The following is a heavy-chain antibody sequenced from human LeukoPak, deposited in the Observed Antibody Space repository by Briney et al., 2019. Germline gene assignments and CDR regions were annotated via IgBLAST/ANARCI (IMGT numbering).Heavy chain of an antibody. CDR3: AKAVSDFDY. Sequence: GGSLRLSWAASAFTFSSYGMHWVRQAPGKGLEWVAVISYDGSNKYYADSVKGRFTISRDNSKNTLYLQMNSLRAEDTAVYYCAKAVSDFDYWGQGTLVTVSS. J-gene: IGHJ4*02. D-gene: IGHD2-8*01. CDR2: ISYDGSNK. V-gene: IGHV3-30*18. CDR1: AFTFSSYG.